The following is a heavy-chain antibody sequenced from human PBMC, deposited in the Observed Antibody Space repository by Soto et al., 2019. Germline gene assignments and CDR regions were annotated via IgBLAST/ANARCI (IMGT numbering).Heavy chain of an antibody. CDR3: ARDKNYGSGLTAY. J-gene: IGHJ4*02. Sequence: QVQLVESGGGVVQPGRSLRLSCAASGFTFSSYSMHWVRQAPGKGLEWVAVIWYDGSNEYYADSVKGRFTISRDNSKNMLYLQMNSLRPEDTAVYYCARDKNYGSGLTAYWGQGTLVTVSS. CDR2: IWYDGSNE. D-gene: IGHD3-10*01. CDR1: GFTFSSYS. V-gene: IGHV3-33*01.